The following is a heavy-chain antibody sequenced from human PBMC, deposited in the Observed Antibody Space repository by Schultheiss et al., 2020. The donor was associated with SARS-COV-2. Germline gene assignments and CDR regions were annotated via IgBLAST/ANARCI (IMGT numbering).Heavy chain of an antibody. J-gene: IGHJ3*02. Sequence: ASVKVSCKASGYTFTSYGISWVRQAPGQGLEWMGWISAYNGNTNYAQKLQGRVTMTTDTSTSTAYMELRSLRSDDTAVYYCARVYCSSTSCYQAFDIWGQGTMVTVSS. D-gene: IGHD2-2*01. CDR1: GYTFTSYG. CDR3: ARVYCSSTSCYQAFDI. CDR2: ISAYNGNT. V-gene: IGHV1-18*01.